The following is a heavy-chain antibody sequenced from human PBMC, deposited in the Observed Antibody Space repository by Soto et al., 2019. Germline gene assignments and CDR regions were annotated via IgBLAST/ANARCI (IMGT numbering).Heavy chain of an antibody. D-gene: IGHD4-17*01. V-gene: IGHV1-2*04. J-gene: IGHJ6*03. CDR1: GYAFSQFY. CDR2: INPNSGRT. Sequence: QVQLVQSGAEVKKPGASVKVSCKASGYAFSQFYIHWMRQAPRQGLEWMGWINPNSGRTKFAQNLQGWVTMTRDTSIKTVYMELSGLRSDATAVYYCARESGGTTATLDYYYFYMDVWGKGTTVTVSS. CDR3: ARESGGTTATLDYYYFYMDV.